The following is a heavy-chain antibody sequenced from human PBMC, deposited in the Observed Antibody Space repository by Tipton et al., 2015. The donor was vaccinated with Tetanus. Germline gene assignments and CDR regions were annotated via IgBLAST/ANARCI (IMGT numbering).Heavy chain of an antibody. CDR2: SWYDGTDK. CDR1: GFIFSSYG. D-gene: IGHD2-15*01. CDR3: AREADCSGGSCFSGDFDN. J-gene: IGHJ4*02. V-gene: IGHV3-33*01. Sequence: AASGFIFSSYGIHWVRQAPGKGLEWVAVSWYDGTDKYYADSVKGRITISRDNSKNTLYLQMNSLRAEGPAVYYCAREADCSGGSCFSGDFDNWGQGTQVTVSS.